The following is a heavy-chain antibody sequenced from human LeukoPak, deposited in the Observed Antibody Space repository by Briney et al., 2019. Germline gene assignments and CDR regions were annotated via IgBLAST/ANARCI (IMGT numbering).Heavy chain of an antibody. CDR2: INWNGGST. V-gene: IGHV3-20*04. J-gene: IGHJ4*02. CDR1: GFTFDDYG. D-gene: IGHD1-26*01. CDR3: AKEGYYFPAVDY. Sequence: GGSLRLSCAASGFTFDDYGMSWVRQAPGKGLEWVSAINWNGGSTGYADSVKGRFTISRDNAKNSLYLQMNSLTADDTAVYYCAKEGYYFPAVDYWGQGTLVTVSS.